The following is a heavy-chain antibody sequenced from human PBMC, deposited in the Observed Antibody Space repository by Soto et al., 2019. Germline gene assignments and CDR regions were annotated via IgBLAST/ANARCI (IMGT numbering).Heavy chain of an antibody. CDR3: ARDAPTRKHTYYDSDYYYGMDV. J-gene: IGHJ6*02. D-gene: IGHD3-22*01. CDR1: GYTLTELS. V-gene: IGHV1-24*01. Sequence: ASVKVSCKVSGYTLTELSMHWVRQAPGKGLEWMGGFDPEDGETIYAQKFQGRVTMTEDTSTDTAYMELSSLRSEDTAVYYCARDAPTRKHTYYDSDYYYGMDVWGQGTTVTVSS. CDR2: FDPEDGET.